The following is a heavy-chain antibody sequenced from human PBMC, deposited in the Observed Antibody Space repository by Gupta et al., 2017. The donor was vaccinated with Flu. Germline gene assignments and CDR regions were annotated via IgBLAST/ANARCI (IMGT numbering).Heavy chain of an antibody. CDR3: ARVGKGSTSSGARAFDI. V-gene: IGHV4-30-4*01. D-gene: IGHD2-2*01. CDR1: Y. J-gene: IGHJ3*02. CDR2: IYYSGST. Sequence: YWSWIRQPPGKGLEWIGYIYYSGSTYYNPSLKSRVTISVDTSKNQFSLKLSSVTAADTAVYYCARVGKGSTSSGARAFDIWGQGTMVTVSS.